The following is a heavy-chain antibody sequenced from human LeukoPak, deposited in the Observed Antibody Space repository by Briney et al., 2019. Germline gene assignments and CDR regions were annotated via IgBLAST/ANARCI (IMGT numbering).Heavy chain of an antibody. CDR1: GYTFTSYG. Sequence: ASVKVSCKASGYTFTSYGISWVRQAPGQGLEWMGWISAYNGNTNYAQKLQGRVTMTRDMSTSTVYMELSSLRSEDTAVYYCARASYYDSSGYHAFDIWGQGTMVTVSS. D-gene: IGHD3-22*01. J-gene: IGHJ3*02. CDR2: ISAYNGNT. V-gene: IGHV1-18*01. CDR3: ARASYYDSSGYHAFDI.